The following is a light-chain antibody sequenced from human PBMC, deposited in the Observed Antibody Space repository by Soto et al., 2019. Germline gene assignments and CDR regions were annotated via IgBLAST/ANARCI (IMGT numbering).Light chain of an antibody. CDR3: QSFDNGLSSWV. CDR1: TSNIGAGAN. V-gene: IGLV1-40*01. J-gene: IGLJ3*02. Sequence: QSVLTQPPSVSGAPGQRVTISCTGSTSNIGAGANVHWYQQLPGTAPKLLIYGNINRPSGVPDRFSGSKSGTSASLAITGLQPEDEADYYCQSFDNGLSSWVFGGGTKLTVL. CDR2: GNI.